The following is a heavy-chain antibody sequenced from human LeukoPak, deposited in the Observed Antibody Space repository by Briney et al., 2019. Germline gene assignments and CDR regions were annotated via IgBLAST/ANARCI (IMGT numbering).Heavy chain of an antibody. CDR1: GFTFSDTW. Sequence: GGSLRLSCVGSGFTFSDTWMSWVRQAPGKGPEWVASIKKDGSQKYYVDSVKGRFTISRDNAQNSLYLQMNSLGVEDTAMYSCARVAWELRNLHFDPWGREPWSPSPQ. CDR2: IKKDGSQK. J-gene: IGHJ5*02. D-gene: IGHD1-7*01. CDR3: ARVAWELRNLHFDP. V-gene: IGHV3-7*03.